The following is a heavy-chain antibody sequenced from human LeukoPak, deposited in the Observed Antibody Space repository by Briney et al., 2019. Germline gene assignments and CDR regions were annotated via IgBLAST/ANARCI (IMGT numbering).Heavy chain of an antibody. CDR2: IYYSGST. V-gene: IGHV4-59*01. Sequence: SETLSLTCTVSGGSTSSYYWSWIRQPPGKGLEWIGYIYYSGSTNYNPSLKSRVTISVDTSKNQFSLKLSSVTAADTAVYYCAREDIVVVPAARLVSWFDPWGQGTLVTVSS. CDR1: GGSTSSYY. J-gene: IGHJ5*02. CDR3: AREDIVVVPAARLVSWFDP. D-gene: IGHD2-2*01.